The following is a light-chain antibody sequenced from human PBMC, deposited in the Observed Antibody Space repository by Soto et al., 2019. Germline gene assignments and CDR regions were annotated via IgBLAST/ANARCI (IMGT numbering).Light chain of an antibody. V-gene: IGLV2-8*01. CDR3: SSYAGRVV. Sequence: QSALTQPPSASGSPGQSVTISCTGTSSDVGGYNYVSWYQQHPGKAPKLMIYEVSKRPSGVPDRFSGCKSGNTASLTVSGLQAEDEADYYCSSYAGRVVFGGGTKLTVL. CDR1: SSDVGGYNY. CDR2: EVS. J-gene: IGLJ2*01.